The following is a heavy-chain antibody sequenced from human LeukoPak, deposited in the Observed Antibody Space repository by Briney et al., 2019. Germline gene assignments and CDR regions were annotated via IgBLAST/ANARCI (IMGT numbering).Heavy chain of an antibody. Sequence: GGSLRLSCAVSGFSFSSFWMTWVRQAPGKGLEWVANIKQDGSEKYYVDSLKGRFIISRDNAKDSLYLQMNSLRADDTAVYYCARGNFWSGNESLVFEYWGQGTLVTVSS. J-gene: IGHJ4*02. CDR1: GFSFSSFW. CDR3: ARGNFWSGNESLVFEY. V-gene: IGHV3-7*01. D-gene: IGHD3-3*01. CDR2: IKQDGSEK.